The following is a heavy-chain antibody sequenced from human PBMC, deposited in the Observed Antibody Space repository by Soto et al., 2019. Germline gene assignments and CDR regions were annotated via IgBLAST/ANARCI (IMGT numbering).Heavy chain of an antibody. CDR2: ISAYNGNT. V-gene: IGHV1-18*01. D-gene: IGHD6-19*01. CDR3: ARSDSSGWYSDAFDI. CDR1: GYTFTSYG. Sequence: QVQLVQSGAEVKKPGASVKVSCKASGYTFTSYGISWVRQAPGQGLEWMGWISAYNGNTNYAQKLQGRVNMTTDTSTSTAYMELRSMRSDDTAVYYCARSDSSGWYSDAFDIWGQGTMVTVSS. J-gene: IGHJ3*02.